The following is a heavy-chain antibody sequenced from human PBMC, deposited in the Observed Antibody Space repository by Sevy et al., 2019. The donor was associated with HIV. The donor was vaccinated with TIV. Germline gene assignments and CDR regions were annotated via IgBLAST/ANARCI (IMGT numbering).Heavy chain of an antibody. Sequence: GGSLRLSCAASGFTFSSYAMSWVRQAPGKGLEWVSAISGSGGSTYYADSVKGRFTISRDNSKNTLYLQMNSLRAEDAAVYYCAKSLGGWLRDIYFDYWGQGTLVTVSS. CDR3: AKSLGGWLRDIYFDY. V-gene: IGHV3-23*01. CDR1: GFTFSSYA. D-gene: IGHD3-9*01. CDR2: ISGSGGST. J-gene: IGHJ4*02.